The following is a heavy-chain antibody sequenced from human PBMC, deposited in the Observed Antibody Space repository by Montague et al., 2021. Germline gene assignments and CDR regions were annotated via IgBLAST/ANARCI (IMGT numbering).Heavy chain of an antibody. V-gene: IGHV4-39*07. CDR3: ARVFSSWYVGWFDP. CDR2: IYYSGNS. CDR1: GASITSNIYY. Sequence: SETLSLTCTVSGASITSNIYYRGWIRQSPGKGLEWIGSIYYSGNSFYQPSPKSRITMAVDTSKNQFSLKLSSVTAADTAIYYCARVFSSWYVGWFDPWGQGTLVTVSS. D-gene: IGHD6-13*01. J-gene: IGHJ5*02.